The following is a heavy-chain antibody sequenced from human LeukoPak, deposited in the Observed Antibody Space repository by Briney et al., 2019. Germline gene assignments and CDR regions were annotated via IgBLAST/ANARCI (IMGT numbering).Heavy chain of an antibody. V-gene: IGHV4-34*01. CDR3: ARGLRLVRGAHNGMDV. CDR2: INHSGST. Sequence: PSETLSHTCAVYGGSFSGYYWSWIRQPPGKGLEWIGEINHSGSTNYNPSLKSRVTISVDTSKNQFSLKLSSVTAADTAVYYCARGLRLVRGAHNGMDVWGKGTTVTVSS. CDR1: GGSFSGYY. J-gene: IGHJ6*04. D-gene: IGHD3-10*01.